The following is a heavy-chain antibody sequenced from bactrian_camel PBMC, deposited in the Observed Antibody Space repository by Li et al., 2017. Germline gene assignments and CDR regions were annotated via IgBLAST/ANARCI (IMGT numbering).Heavy chain of an antibody. CDR2: LASDGST. CDR1: AYTPANVR. J-gene: IGHJ4*01. CDR3: AATALGVATMTLGHMGVQRVYCT. V-gene: IGHV3S53*01. D-gene: IGHD4*01. Sequence: HVQLVESGGGSVQAGGSLRLSCAFDAYTPANVRMAWFRQAPGKEREGVASLASDGSTTYTDSVKGRFTISEDNAKNTLLLQMNSLKPEDTAMYYGAATALGVATMTLGHMGVQRVYCTGTRGPRSPSP.